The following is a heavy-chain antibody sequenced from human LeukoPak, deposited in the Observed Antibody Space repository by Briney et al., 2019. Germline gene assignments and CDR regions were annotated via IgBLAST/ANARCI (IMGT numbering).Heavy chain of an antibody. J-gene: IGHJ4*02. CDR2: TYYRSKWSD. Sequence: SQTLSLTCAISGDSVSSINGAWNWIRQSPSSGLEWLGRTYYRSKWSDEYAVSTRGRITINPDTSMNQFSLHLLSVTPEDTAVYYCARDLGNTGWYTFDYWGQGTLVTVSS. CDR1: GDSVSSINGA. CDR3: ARDLGNTGWYTFDY. D-gene: IGHD6-19*01. V-gene: IGHV6-1*01.